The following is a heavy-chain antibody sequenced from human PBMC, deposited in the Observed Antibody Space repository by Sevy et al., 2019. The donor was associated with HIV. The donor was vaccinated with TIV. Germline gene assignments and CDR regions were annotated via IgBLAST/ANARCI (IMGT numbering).Heavy chain of an antibody. CDR1: GGSISSSSYY. CDR2: IYYSGST. V-gene: IGHV4-39*01. J-gene: IGHJ4*02. D-gene: IGHD4-4*01. Sequence: SETLSLTCTVSGGSISSSSYYWGWIRQPPEKGLEWIGSIYYSGSTYYNPSLKSRVTISVDTSKNQFSLKLSSVTAAVTAVYYCARLGDSSEFESDYFDYWGQGTLVTVSS. CDR3: ARLGDSSEFESDYFDY.